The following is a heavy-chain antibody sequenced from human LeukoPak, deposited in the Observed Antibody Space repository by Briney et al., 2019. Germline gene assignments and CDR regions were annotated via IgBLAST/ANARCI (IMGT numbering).Heavy chain of an antibody. J-gene: IGHJ6*02. V-gene: IGHV4-34*01. CDR1: GGSFSGYY. CDR2: INHSGST. CDR3: ARGRGYSGYGSLLYYYYGMDV. Sequence: PSETLSLTCAVYGGSFSGYYWSWIRQPPGKGLEWIGEINHSGSTNYNPSPKSRVTISVDTSKNQFSLKLSSVTAADTAVYYCARGRGYSGYGSLLYYYYGMDVWGQGTTVTVSS. D-gene: IGHD5-12*01.